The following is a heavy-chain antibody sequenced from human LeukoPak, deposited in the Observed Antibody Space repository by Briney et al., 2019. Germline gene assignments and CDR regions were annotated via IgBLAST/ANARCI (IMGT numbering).Heavy chain of an antibody. CDR3: ARDRNPSDIVVVPAAIDAGWFDP. CDR2: IIPISGTA. J-gene: IGHJ5*02. V-gene: IGHV1-69*13. Sequence: SVKVSCKASGGTFSSYAISWVRQAPGQGLEWMGGIIPISGTANYAQKFQGRVTITADESTSTAYMELSSLRSEDTAVYYCARDRNPSDIVVVPAAIDAGWFDPWGQGTLVTVSS. D-gene: IGHD2-2*02. CDR1: GGTFSSYA.